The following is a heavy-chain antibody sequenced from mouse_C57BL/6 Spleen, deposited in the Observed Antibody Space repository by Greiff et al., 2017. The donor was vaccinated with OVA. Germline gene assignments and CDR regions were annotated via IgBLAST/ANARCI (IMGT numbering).Heavy chain of an antibody. V-gene: IGHV1-22*01. Sequence: VQLLQSGPELVKPGASVKMSCKASGYTFTDYNMHWVKQSHGKSLEWIGSINPNNGGTCYNQKFKGKDTLAVNKSSSTAYMQLRRLTSEDSAVYYCARDSNYRCFADWGQGTMVTVAA. D-gene: IGHD2-5*01. CDR3: ARDSNYRCFAD. CDR2: INPNNGGT. CDR1: GYTFTDYN. J-gene: IGHJ3*01.